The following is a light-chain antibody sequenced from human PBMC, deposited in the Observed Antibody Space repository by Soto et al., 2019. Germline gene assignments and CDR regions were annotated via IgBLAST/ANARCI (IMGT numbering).Light chain of an antibody. Sequence: EVVLTQSPGTLSLSPGERGTLSCRASQNLGTLYLAWFQQKSGQAPRLLIYSASRRATGIPDRFTGSGSGTDFTLTINRVEPEDFAVYFCQQYAGSPRTFGQGSMV. J-gene: IGKJ1*01. V-gene: IGKV3-20*01. CDR3: QQYAGSPRT. CDR2: SAS. CDR1: QNLGTLY.